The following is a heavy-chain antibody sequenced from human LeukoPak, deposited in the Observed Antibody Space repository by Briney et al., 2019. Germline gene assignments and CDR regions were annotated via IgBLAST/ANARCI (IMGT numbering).Heavy chain of an antibody. V-gene: IGHV3-21*01. D-gene: IGHD2-2*01. CDR2: ISSSSSYI. CDR1: GFTFSSYS. Sequence: GGSLRLSCAASGFTFSSYSMNWVRQAPGKGLEWVSSISSSSSYIYYADSVKGRFTISRDNAKNSLYLQMNSLRAEDTAVYYCARDPTQIVVVPADAFDIWGQGTMVTVSS. J-gene: IGHJ3*02. CDR3: ARDPTQIVVVPADAFDI.